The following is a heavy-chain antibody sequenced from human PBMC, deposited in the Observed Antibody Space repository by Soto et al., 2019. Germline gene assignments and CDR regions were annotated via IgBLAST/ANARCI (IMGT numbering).Heavy chain of an antibody. CDR2: IYSGGST. D-gene: IGHD6-6*01. Sequence: EVHLVETGGGLIQPGGSLRLSCAASGLSVSSSDMSWVRQASGKGLEWVSVIYSGGSTHDADSVKGRFTISRDNSKNTVHLLMNSLRVDDTAVYFCSTSSRNEYHFAMDAWGQGTTVIVSS. V-gene: IGHV3-53*02. CDR1: GLSVSSSD. J-gene: IGHJ6*02. CDR3: STSSRNEYHFAMDA.